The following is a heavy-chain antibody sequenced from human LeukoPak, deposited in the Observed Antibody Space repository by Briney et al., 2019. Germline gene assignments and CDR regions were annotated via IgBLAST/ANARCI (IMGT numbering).Heavy chain of an antibody. D-gene: IGHD3/OR15-3a*01. CDR2: INPSGVST. CDR1: GYTFTSYY. V-gene: IGHV1-46*01. J-gene: IGHJ4*02. Sequence: ASVKVSYKASGYTFTSYYMHWVRQAPGQGLEWMGIINPSGVSTSYAQKFQGRVTMTRDMSTRTAYMELSTLTSEHTAVYYCACSSYGYGFWFLDYWGQGTLVTVSS. CDR3: ACSSYGYGFWFLDY.